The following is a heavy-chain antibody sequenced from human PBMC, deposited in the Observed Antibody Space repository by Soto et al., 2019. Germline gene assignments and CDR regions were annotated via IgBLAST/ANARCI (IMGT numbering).Heavy chain of an antibody. J-gene: IGHJ4*02. CDR3: AKDGVEDSSGYYFDY. Sequence: GGSLRLSCAASGFTFDDYTMHWVRQAPGKGLEWVSLISWDGGSTYYADSVKGRFTISRDNSKNSLYLQMNSLRTEDTALYYCAKDGVEDSSGYYFDYWGQGALVTVSS. CDR2: ISWDGGST. D-gene: IGHD3-22*01. CDR1: GFTFDDYT. V-gene: IGHV3-43*01.